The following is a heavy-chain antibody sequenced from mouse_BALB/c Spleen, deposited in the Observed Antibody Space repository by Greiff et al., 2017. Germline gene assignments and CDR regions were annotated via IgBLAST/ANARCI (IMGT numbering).Heavy chain of an antibody. J-gene: IGHJ3*01. CDR3: ARGELTRAFAY. CDR1: GYTFTDYN. CDR2: IYPYNGGT. V-gene: IGHV1S29*02. D-gene: IGHD1-1*01. Sequence: EVQLQQSGPELVKPGASVKISCKASGYTFTDYNMHWVKQSHGKSLEWIGYIYPYNGGTGYNQKFKSKATLTVDNSSSTAYMELRSLTSEDSAVYYCARGELTRAFAYWGQGTLVTVSA.